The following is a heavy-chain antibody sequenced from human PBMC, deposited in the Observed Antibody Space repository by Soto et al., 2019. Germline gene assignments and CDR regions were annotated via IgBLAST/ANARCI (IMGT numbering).Heavy chain of an antibody. V-gene: IGHV1-18*01. CDR1: GYTFTKYG. Sequence: QVQLVQSGAEVKKPGASVKVSCKASGYTFTKYGISWVRQAPGQGLEWMGWISVYNGNTKYADNLQGRVTVTTDTSTTTAYMELRSLRSDDTAVYYCAREGTGMYYYYYGMDVWGQGTTVTDPS. J-gene: IGHJ6*02. CDR3: AREGTGMYYYYYGMDV. D-gene: IGHD3-9*01. CDR2: ISVYNGNT.